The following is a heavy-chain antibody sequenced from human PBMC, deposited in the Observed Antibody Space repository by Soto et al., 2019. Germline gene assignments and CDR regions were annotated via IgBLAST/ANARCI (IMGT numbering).Heavy chain of an antibody. CDR2: IWYDGSNK. D-gene: IGHD2-2*01. Sequence: GGSLRLSCAASGFTFSSYGMHWVRQAPGKGLEWVAVIWYDGSNKYYADSVKGRFTISRDNSKNTLYLQMNSLRAEDTAVYYCARDIKFDIVVVQSYGMDVWGQGTTVTVSS. CDR3: ARDIKFDIVVVQSYGMDV. J-gene: IGHJ6*02. CDR1: GFTFSSYG. V-gene: IGHV3-33*01.